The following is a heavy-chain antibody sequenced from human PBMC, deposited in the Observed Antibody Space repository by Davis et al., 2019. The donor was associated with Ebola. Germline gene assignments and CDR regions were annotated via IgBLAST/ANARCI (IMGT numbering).Heavy chain of an antibody. CDR3: AGAGYSSGWNFDY. V-gene: IGHV4-61*01. CDR2: IYYSGNT. J-gene: IGHJ4*02. CDR1: GYSISSGYF. Sequence: SETLSLTCTVSGYSISSGYFWGWIRQPPGKGLEWIGYIYYSGNTNSNPSLKSRVTISVDTSKNQFSLKLSSVTAADTAVYYCAGAGYSSGWNFDYWGQGTLVTVSS. D-gene: IGHD6-19*01.